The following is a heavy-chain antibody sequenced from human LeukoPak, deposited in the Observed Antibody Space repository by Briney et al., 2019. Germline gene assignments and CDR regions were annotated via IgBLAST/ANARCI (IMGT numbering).Heavy chain of an antibody. J-gene: IGHJ4*02. D-gene: IGHD4-23*01. CDR1: GFTFSSYS. V-gene: IGHV3-21*01. Sequence: PGGSLRLSCAASGFTFSSYSMNWVRQAPGKGLEWVSSISSSSSYIYYADSVKGRFTLSRDNTKKLLYLRMNSQRAEDTAVYYCARDLNGGPFDDWGQGTLVTVAS. CDR2: ISSSSSYI. CDR3: ARDLNGGPFDD.